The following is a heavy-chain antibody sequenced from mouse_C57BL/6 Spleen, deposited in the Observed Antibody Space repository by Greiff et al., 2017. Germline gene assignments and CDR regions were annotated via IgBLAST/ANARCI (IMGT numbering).Heavy chain of an antibody. CDR1: GYAFSSSW. CDR3: ARSGYHYAMDY. V-gene: IGHV1-82*01. J-gene: IGHJ4*01. D-gene: IGHD2-2*01. CDR2: IYPGDGDT. Sequence: QLQQSGPELVKPGASVKISCKASGYAFSSSWMNWVKQRPGKGLEWIGRIYPGDGDTNYNGKFKGKATLTADKSSSTAYMQLSSLTSEDSAVYFCARSGYHYAMDYWGQGTSVTVSS.